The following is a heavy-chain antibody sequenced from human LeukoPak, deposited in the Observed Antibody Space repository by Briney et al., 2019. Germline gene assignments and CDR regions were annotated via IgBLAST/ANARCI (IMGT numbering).Heavy chain of an antibody. Sequence: GGSLRLSCAASGFTFSSYAMHWVRQAPGKGLEWVAVISYDGSNKYYADSVKGRFTISRDNSKNTLYLQMNSLRAEDTAVYYCARDRGMGSGSYYGWFDPWGQGTLVTVCS. CDR1: GFTFSSYA. CDR2: ISYDGSNK. J-gene: IGHJ5*02. V-gene: IGHV3-30*04. CDR3: ARDRGMGSGSYYGWFDP. D-gene: IGHD3-10*01.